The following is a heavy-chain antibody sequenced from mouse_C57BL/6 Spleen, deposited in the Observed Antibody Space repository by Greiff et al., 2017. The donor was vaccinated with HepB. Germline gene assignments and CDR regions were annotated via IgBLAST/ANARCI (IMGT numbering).Heavy chain of an antibody. Sequence: VHLVESGPGLVAPSQSLSITCTVSGFSLTSYGVDWVRQSPGKGLEWLGVIWGVGSTNYNSALKSRLSISKDNSKSQVFLKMNSLQTDDTAMYYCASLIYYGNNYYAMDYWGQGTSVTVSS. D-gene: IGHD2-1*01. CDR1: GFSLTSYG. J-gene: IGHJ4*01. CDR3: ASLIYYGNNYYAMDY. CDR2: IWGVGST. V-gene: IGHV2-6*01.